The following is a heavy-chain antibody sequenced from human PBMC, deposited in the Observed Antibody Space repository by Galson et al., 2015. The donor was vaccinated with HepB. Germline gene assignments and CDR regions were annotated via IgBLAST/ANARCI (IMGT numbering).Heavy chain of an antibody. CDR1: GYTFTSYA. Sequence: SVKVSCKASGYTFTSYAIHWLRQAPGQRHEWMGWINAGNGNTTYSQKFQERVTITRDTSASTAYIELSSLRSEDTAVIYCAREDGISNIDYWGQGTLVTVPS. J-gene: IGHJ4*02. D-gene: IGHD2/OR15-2a*01. CDR2: INAGNGNT. CDR3: AREDGISNIDY. V-gene: IGHV1-3*01.